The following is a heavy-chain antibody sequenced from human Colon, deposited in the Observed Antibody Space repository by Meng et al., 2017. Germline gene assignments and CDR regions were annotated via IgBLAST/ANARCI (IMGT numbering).Heavy chain of an antibody. CDR2: IHHSGST. J-gene: IGHJ4*02. CDR1: GGSFSGYY. Sequence: VQLQRWGAGLLKPSETLSLTCAVYGGSFSGYYWSWIRQPPGKGLEWIGEIHHSGSTSYNPSLKSRVTISVDTSKNQFSLKLSSVTAADTAVYYCARGSGGWRSYYFDYWGQGTLVTVSS. V-gene: IGHV4-34*01. CDR3: ARGSGGWRSYYFDY. D-gene: IGHD3-16*01.